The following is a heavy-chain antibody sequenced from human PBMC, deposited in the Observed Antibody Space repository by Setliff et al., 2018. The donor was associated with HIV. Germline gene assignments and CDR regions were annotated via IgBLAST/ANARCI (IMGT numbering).Heavy chain of an antibody. CDR2: MNPNSGNT. D-gene: IGHD6-13*01. Sequence: ASVKVSCKVSGYTFLSYGISWVRQATGQGLEWMGWMNPNSGNTGYAQKFQGRVTMTRNTSISTAYMELSSLRSEDTAVYYCAREQLGFGPPRGMDVWGQGTTVTVSS. V-gene: IGHV1-8*01. CDR1: GYTFLSYG. J-gene: IGHJ6*02. CDR3: AREQLGFGPPRGMDV.